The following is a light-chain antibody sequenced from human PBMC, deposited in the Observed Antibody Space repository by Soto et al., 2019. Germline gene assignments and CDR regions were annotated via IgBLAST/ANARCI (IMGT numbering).Light chain of an antibody. J-gene: IGKJ2*01. CDR2: GAS. V-gene: IGKV3-20*01. CDR3: QQYGSSPPYT. CDR1: QSGSGNY. Sequence: EIVLTQSPGTLSLSPGERATLSCRASQSGSGNYLAWYLQKPGQSPRLLIYGASDRATGIPDRFSGSGSGTDFTLTITRVEPEDFAVYYCQQYGSSPPYTFGQGTKLEIK.